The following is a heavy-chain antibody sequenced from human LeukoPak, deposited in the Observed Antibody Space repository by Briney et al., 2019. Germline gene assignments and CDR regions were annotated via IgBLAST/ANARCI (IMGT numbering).Heavy chain of an antibody. D-gene: IGHD2-21*02. CDR1: GFTFSSYA. V-gene: IGHV3-64*01. Sequence: GGSLRLSCAASGFTFSSYAMHWVRQAPGKGLEYVSAISRNGGSTYYANSVKARFTISRDNSKNTLFLQMGSLRAEDMAVYYCARVGDTDAFDIWGQGTMVTVSS. CDR3: ARVGDTDAFDI. J-gene: IGHJ3*02. CDR2: ISRNGGST.